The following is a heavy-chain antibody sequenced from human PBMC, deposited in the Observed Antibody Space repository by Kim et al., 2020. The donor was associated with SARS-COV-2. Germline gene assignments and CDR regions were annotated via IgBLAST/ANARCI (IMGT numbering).Heavy chain of an antibody. D-gene: IGHD2-2*01. J-gene: IGHJ6*02. CDR2: ISAYNGNT. CDR1: GYTFTSYG. Sequence: ASVKVSCEASGYTFTSYGISWVRQAPGQGLEWMGWISAYNGNTNYAQKLQGRVTMTTDTSTSTAYMELRSLRSDDTAVYYCASLGGGYCSSTSCYGMDVWGQGTTVTVSS. CDR3: ASLGGGYCSSTSCYGMDV. V-gene: IGHV1-18*01.